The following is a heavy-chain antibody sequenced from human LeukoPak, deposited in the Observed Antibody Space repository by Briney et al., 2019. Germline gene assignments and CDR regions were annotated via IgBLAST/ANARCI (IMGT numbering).Heavy chain of an antibody. V-gene: IGHV3-7*01. CDR2: IKQDGSEK. CDR1: GFTFSSYW. Sequence: GWSLRLSCAASGFTFSSYWMSLVRQAPGKGLEGVANIKQDGSEKYYVDSVKGRFTISRDNAKNALYLQMNSLRAEDTAVYYCAREGYNWNYGWIYYYGMDVWGQGTTVTVSS. J-gene: IGHJ6*02. D-gene: IGHD1-7*01. CDR3: AREGYNWNYGWIYYYGMDV.